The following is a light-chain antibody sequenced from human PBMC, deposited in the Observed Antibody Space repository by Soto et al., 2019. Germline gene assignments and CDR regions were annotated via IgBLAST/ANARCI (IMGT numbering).Light chain of an antibody. J-gene: IGKJ2*01. Sequence: EIVLTQSPATLSFSPGERATLSCRASQSVSTYLAWYQQKPGQAPRLLIYDASNRATGIPARFSVSGSGTDFTLTISSLEPEDFAVYYCQHRSNWPRTFGQGTKLEIK. CDR2: DAS. CDR1: QSVSTY. V-gene: IGKV3-11*01. CDR3: QHRSNWPRT.